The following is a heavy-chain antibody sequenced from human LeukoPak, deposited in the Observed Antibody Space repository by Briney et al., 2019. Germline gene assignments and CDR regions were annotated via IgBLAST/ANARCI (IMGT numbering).Heavy chain of an antibody. CDR3: ARAAFLPYFDWLLYQISPNAFDI. CDR2: IKQDGSEK. V-gene: IGHV3-7*01. J-gene: IGHJ3*02. CDR1: GFTFSSYW. Sequence: PGGSLRLSCAASGFTFSSYWMSWVRQAPGKGLEWVANIKQDGSEKYYGDSVKGRSTIYRDNAQNSLYLPMNTLRAAATAVHYCARAAFLPYFDWLLYQISPNAFDIWGHRTMVTVSS. D-gene: IGHD3-9*01.